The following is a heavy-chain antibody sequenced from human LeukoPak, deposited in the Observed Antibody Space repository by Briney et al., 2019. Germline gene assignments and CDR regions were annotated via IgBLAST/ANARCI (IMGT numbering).Heavy chain of an antibody. CDR1: GFTVSTNY. Sequence: GGSLRLSCAVSGFTVSTNYMNWVRQAPGKGLEWVSSISSSSSYIYYADSVKGRFTISRDNAKNSLYLQMNSLRAEDTAVYYCARVGTGTFDYWGQGTLVTVSS. CDR3: ARVGTGTFDY. D-gene: IGHD1-7*01. J-gene: IGHJ4*02. CDR2: ISSSSSYI. V-gene: IGHV3-21*01.